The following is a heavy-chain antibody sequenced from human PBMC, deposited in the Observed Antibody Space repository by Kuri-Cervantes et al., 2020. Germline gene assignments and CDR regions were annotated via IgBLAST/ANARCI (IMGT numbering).Heavy chain of an antibody. J-gene: IGHJ4*02. CDR3: ARVDVWAAPFDY. CDR2: IFGGGST. D-gene: IGHD2-8*01. Sequence: GESLKISCAASGFTVTSNYMSWVRQAPGKGLEWVSVIFGGGSTYYADSVKGRFTISRDNSKNTLYLQMNSLRAEDTAVYYCARVDVWAAPFDYWGQGTLVTVSS. CDR1: GFTVTSNY. V-gene: IGHV3-66*01.